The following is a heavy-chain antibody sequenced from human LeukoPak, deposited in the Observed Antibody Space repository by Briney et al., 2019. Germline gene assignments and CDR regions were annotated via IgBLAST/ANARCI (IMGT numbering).Heavy chain of an antibody. D-gene: IGHD2-2*01. J-gene: IGHJ4*02. CDR1: GFTFSSYG. V-gene: IGHV3-23*01. CDR3: AKARSTSFDY. CDR2: NSGSGGST. Sequence: GGSLRLPCAASGFTFSSYGMSWVRQAPGKGLEGVSANSGSGGSTYYADSVKGRFTISRDNYKNTLYLQMNSLRAEDTAVYYCAKARSTSFDYWGQGTLVTVSS.